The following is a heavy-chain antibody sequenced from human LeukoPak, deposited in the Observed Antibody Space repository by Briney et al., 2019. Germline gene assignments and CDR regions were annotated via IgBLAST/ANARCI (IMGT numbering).Heavy chain of an antibody. V-gene: IGHV3-23*01. Sequence: GESLRLSCTASGSTFSTYPMTWVRQAPGQGLEWVSAISGNSVTIYYADSVKGRFTISRDNSKNTLYLQMNSLRAEDTAVYYCAKDQESGSYYGDFDYWGQGTLVTVSS. CDR3: AKDQESGSYYGDFDY. D-gene: IGHD1-26*01. CDR2: ISGNSVTI. J-gene: IGHJ4*02. CDR1: GSTFSTYP.